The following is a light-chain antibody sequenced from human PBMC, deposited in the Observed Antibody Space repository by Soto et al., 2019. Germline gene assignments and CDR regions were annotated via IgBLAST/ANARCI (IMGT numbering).Light chain of an antibody. CDR3: QSYDSSNHVV. CDR2: EDN. Sequence: NFMLTQPHSVSESPGKTVTISCTRSSGNIASNYMQWYQQRPGSAPTIVIYEDNQRPSGVPDRFSGSIDSSSNSASLTISGLKTEDEADYYCQSYDSSNHVVFGGGTKLTVL. CDR1: SGNIASNY. J-gene: IGLJ2*01. V-gene: IGLV6-57*04.